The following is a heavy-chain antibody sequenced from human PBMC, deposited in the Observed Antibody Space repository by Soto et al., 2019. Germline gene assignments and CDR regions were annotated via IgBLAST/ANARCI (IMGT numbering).Heavy chain of an antibody. Sequence: AGGSLRLSCAASAFTFSTYSMTWVRQAPGKGLEWVANINQDGSEKYYVDSMKGRFTISRDNAKNSLYLQMSRLRAEDTAVYYCARDGYSYGYGWYFDLWGRGTLVTVSS. CDR1: AFTFSTYS. CDR2: INQDGSEK. D-gene: IGHD5-18*01. V-gene: IGHV3-7*01. J-gene: IGHJ2*01. CDR3: ARDGYSYGYGWYFDL.